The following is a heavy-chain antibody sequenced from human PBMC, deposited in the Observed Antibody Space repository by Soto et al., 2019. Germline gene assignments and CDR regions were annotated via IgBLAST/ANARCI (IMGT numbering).Heavy chain of an antibody. CDR1: GFSFSTSGVG. D-gene: IGHD3-10*01. CDR3: VSGSFPDWFDP. Sequence: QITLKESGPTLVKPTQTLTLTCTFSGFSFSTSGVGVGWIRQPPGKALEWLALIYWNDDKRYSPSLKSRLTITKGTSNSQVVLTMTNMDPVDTATYYCVSGSFPDWFDPWGQGTLVTVSS. V-gene: IGHV2-5*01. CDR2: IYWNDDK. J-gene: IGHJ5*02.